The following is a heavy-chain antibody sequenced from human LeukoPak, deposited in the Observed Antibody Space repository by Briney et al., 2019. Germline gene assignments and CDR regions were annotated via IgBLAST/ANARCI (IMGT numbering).Heavy chain of an antibody. V-gene: IGHV3-23*01. CDR3: AKMCSSTSCYKNY. Sequence: GGSLRLSCAASGFTFSSYAMSWVRQAPGKGLEWVSAISGSGSTYYADSVKGRFTISRDNSKNTLYLQMNSLRAEDTAVYYCAKMCSSTSCYKNYWGQGTLVTVSS. CDR2: ISGSGST. J-gene: IGHJ4*02. CDR1: GFTFSSYA. D-gene: IGHD2-2*02.